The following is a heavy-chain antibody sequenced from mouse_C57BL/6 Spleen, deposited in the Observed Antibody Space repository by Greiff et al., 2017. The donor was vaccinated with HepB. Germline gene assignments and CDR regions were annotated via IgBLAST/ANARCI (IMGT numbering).Heavy chain of an antibody. Sequence: VKLQQSGTELVKPGASVKLSCKASGYTFTSYWMHWVKQRPGQGLEWIGNINPSNGGTNYNEKFKSKATLTVDKSSSTAYMQLSSLTSEDSAVYYCAREGYYGSSYWYFDVWGTGTTVTVSS. CDR1: GYTFTSYW. V-gene: IGHV1-53*01. CDR3: AREGYYGSSYWYFDV. CDR2: INPSNGGT. D-gene: IGHD1-1*01. J-gene: IGHJ1*03.